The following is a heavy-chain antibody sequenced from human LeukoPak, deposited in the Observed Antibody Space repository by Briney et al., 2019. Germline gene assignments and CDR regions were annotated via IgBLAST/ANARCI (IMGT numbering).Heavy chain of an antibody. J-gene: IGHJ5*01. CDR2: ISYSGNT. V-gene: IGHV4-59*01. CDR3: AREPGHSGWFES. Sequence: SETLSLTCTVSGASISSYYWSWIRQPPGKGLEGIGYISYSGNTEYNPSLKSRVTMSVDTSKNQFSLKLSSVTAADAALYYCAREPGHSGWFESWGQGTLVTVSS. D-gene: IGHD1-1*01. CDR1: GASISSYY.